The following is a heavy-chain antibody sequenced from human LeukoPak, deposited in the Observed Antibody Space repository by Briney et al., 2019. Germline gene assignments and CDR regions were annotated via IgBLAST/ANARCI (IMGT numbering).Heavy chain of an antibody. V-gene: IGHV3-9*01. Sequence: GRSLRLSCAASGFTFDDYAMRWVRQVPGKGLEWVSGISWSGGSIGYADSVKGRFTISRDNAKNSLYLHMNSLSAEDTALYYCAKGKKITVAGLFDCWGQGTLVTVSS. CDR3: AKGKKITVAGLFDC. CDR2: ISWSGGSI. J-gene: IGHJ4*02. CDR1: GFTFDDYA. D-gene: IGHD6-19*01.